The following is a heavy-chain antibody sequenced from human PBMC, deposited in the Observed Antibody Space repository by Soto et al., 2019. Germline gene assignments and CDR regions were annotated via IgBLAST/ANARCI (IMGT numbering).Heavy chain of an antibody. J-gene: IGHJ3*02. Sequence: QVQLQESGPGLVKPSQTLSLTCTVSGGSISSGGYYWSWLRQHPGKGLEWIGYIYDSGSTYYNPSRNSRVTISVDTSKNQFSLKLSSVTAADTAVYYCARMDYYDSSGYRTDAFDIWGQGTMVTVSS. V-gene: IGHV4-31*03. CDR3: ARMDYYDSSGYRTDAFDI. CDR1: GGSISSGGYY. CDR2: IYDSGST. D-gene: IGHD3-22*01.